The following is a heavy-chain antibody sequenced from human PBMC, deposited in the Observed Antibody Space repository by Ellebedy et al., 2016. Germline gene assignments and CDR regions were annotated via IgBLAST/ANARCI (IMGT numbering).Heavy chain of an antibody. Sequence: SETLSLTXAVSGGSISSGGYSWSWIRQPPGKGLEWIGYFYHSGSTYYNPSLKSRVTISVDTSKNQFSLKLSSVTAADTAVYYCARDRDRSAWYNWFDPWGRGTLVTVSS. D-gene: IGHD6-19*01. J-gene: IGHJ5*02. CDR1: GGSISSGGYS. V-gene: IGHV4-30-2*01. CDR2: FYHSGST. CDR3: ARDRDRSAWYNWFDP.